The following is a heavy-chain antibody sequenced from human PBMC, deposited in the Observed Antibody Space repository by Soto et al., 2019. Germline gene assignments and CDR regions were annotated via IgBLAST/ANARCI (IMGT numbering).Heavy chain of an antibody. J-gene: IGHJ6*02. V-gene: IGHV3-33*01. CDR3: ARAPRGSTSNCPCYYTIDV. CDR1: GFTFSTSG. Sequence: QVQLVQSGGGVVQPGRSLRLSCAASGFTFSTSGLHWVRQAPGKGLEWVAFIWYDGSDKYYAESVKGRFTISRDNSKNTVYLQMNSLRADDTALYYCARAPRGSTSNCPCYYTIDVWGQGTTVTVSS. D-gene: IGHD2-2*01. CDR2: IWYDGSDK.